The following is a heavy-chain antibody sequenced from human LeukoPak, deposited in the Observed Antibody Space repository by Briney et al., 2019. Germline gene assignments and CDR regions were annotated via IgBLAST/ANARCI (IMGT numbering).Heavy chain of an antibody. V-gene: IGHV3-7*01. J-gene: IGHJ4*02. D-gene: IGHD3-10*01. CDR2: IKQDGSEK. CDR1: GFTFSSYW. CDR3: ARSSILYGSGSYYDC. Sequence: GGSLRLSCAASGFTFSSYWMNWVRQAPGKGLEWVANIKQDGSEKYYVDSVKGRFTISRDNAKNSLHLQMNSLRAEDTAVYYCARSSILYGSGSYYDCWGQGTLVTVSS.